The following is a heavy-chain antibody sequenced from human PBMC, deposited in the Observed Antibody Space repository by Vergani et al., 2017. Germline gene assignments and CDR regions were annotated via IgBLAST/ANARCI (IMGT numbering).Heavy chain of an antibody. CDR1: GGSFSGYY. D-gene: IGHD2-2*01. CDR3: ARRYCSSTSCHPYTFDY. Sequence: QVQLQQWGAGLLKPSETLSLTCAVYGGSFSGYYWSWIRQPPGKGLEWIGEINHSGSTNYNPSLKSRVTISVDTSKNQCSLKLSSVTAADTAVYYCARRYCSSTSCHPYTFDYWGQGTLVTVSS. J-gene: IGHJ4*02. V-gene: IGHV4-34*01. CDR2: INHSGST.